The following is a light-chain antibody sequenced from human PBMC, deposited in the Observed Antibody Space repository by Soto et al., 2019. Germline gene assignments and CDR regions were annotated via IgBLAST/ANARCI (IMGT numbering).Light chain of an antibody. J-gene: IGLJ2*01. CDR2: TNN. V-gene: IGLV1-44*01. Sequence: QSVLTQPPSASGTPGQRVTISCSGSSFNVGSNTVNWYQQLPGTAPKLLIYTNNQRPSGVPDRFSGSKSGTSASLAISGLQSEDEADYYCASWDDSLNGVLFGGGTKVTGL. CDR1: SFNVGSNT. CDR3: ASWDDSLNGVL.